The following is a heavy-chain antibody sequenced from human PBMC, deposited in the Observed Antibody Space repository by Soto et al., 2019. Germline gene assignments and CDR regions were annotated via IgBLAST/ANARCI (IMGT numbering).Heavy chain of an antibody. D-gene: IGHD2-8*01. CDR1: GYTFTNFG. CDR2: ISAYNGNT. CDR3: ASGTNGAFFVY. V-gene: IGHV1-18*01. J-gene: IGHJ4*02. Sequence: ASVKVSCKASGYTFTNFGISWVRQAPGQGLEWMGWISAYNGNTNYAQNFQGRVTMTTDTSTSTAYMELRSLRAEDTAVYYCASGTNGAFFVYWGQGILVTVSS.